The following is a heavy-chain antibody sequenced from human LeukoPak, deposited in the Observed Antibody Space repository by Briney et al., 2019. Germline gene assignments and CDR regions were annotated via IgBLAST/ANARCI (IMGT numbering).Heavy chain of an antibody. J-gene: IGHJ4*02. CDR2: IIPILGIA. CDR1: GGTFSSYA. D-gene: IGHD6-25*01. Sequence: SSVKVSCKASGGTFSSYAISWVRQAPRQALEWMGRIIPILGIANCAKKFQSRVTNTPDKTTSTAYKELSSLRSESTAVYDTARQESRGGIAAGGLDYWGQGTLVTVSS. CDR3: ARQESRGGIAAGGLDY. V-gene: IGHV1-69*04.